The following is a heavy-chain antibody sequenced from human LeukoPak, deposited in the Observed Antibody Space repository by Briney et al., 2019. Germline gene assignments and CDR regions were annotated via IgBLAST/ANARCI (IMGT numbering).Heavy chain of an antibody. CDR1: GDSISSGDYY. CDR2: IYFSGNT. D-gene: IGHD6-19*01. V-gene: IGHV4-30-4*02. J-gene: IGHJ4*02. CDR3: ARAETVAGPYFDY. Sequence: PSETLSLTCTVSGDSISSGDYYWSWIRQPPGKGLEWIGYIYFSGNTYYNPSLKSRVTISIDTSKNQFSLKLRSVTAADTAVYYCARAETVAGPYFDYWGQGTLVTVSS.